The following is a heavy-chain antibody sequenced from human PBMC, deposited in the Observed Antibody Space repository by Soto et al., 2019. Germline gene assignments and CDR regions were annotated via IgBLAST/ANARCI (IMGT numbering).Heavy chain of an antibody. CDR2: ILSDGSDK. CDR3: VRGSDVARQELDY. Sequence: QVQVVESGGGVVQPGRSLRLSCAASGFTFSNFGMHWVRQAPGKGLEWVAAILSDGSDKYYLDSVKGRFIISRDNSKNTLFLQMNSLRVEDTAVYYCVRGSDVARQELDYWGQGTLVTVSS. CDR1: GFTFSNFG. J-gene: IGHJ4*02. V-gene: IGHV3-30*03. D-gene: IGHD2-15*01.